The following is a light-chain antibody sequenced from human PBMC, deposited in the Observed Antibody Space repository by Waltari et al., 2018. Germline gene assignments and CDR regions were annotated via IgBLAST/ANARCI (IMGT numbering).Light chain of an antibody. Sequence: SYELPQAPSVSVSPGQTASITCSGDKLGDKYACWYQQKPGQSPVLVIYQDSKRPSGIPERFSGSNSGNTATLTISGTQAMDEADYFCQAWDSSTAEFGGGTKLTVL. CDR1: KLGDKY. CDR2: QDS. CDR3: QAWDSSTAE. J-gene: IGLJ2*01. V-gene: IGLV3-1*01.